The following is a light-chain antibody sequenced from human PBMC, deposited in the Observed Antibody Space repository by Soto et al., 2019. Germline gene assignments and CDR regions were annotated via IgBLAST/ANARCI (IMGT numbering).Light chain of an antibody. V-gene: IGLV2-23*03. CDR2: EGS. J-gene: IGLJ1*01. CDR1: SSDVGSYNL. CDR3: CSYAGSSTFFYV. Sequence: SALTQPASVSGSPGQSITISCTGTSSDVGSYNLVSWYQQHPGKAPKLMIYEGSKRPSGVSNRFSGSKSGNTASLTISGLQAEDEADYYCCSYAGSSTFFYVFGTGTQLTVL.